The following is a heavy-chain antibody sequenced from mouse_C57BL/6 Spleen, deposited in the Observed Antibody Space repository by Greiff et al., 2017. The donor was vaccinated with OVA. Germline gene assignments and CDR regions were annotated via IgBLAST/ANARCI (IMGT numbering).Heavy chain of an antibody. V-gene: IGHV15-2*01. J-gene: IGHJ3*01. CDR3: ARSDYGYDGGFAY. CDR2: ILPSIGRT. Sequence: QVQLQQCGSELRSPGSSVKLSCKDFDSEVFPIAYMSWVRQKPGHGFEWIGGILPSIGRTIYGEKFEDKATLDADTLSNTAYLELNSLTSEDAAIYYCARSDYGYDGGFAYWGQGTLVTVSA. CDR1: DSEVFPIAY. D-gene: IGHD2-2*01.